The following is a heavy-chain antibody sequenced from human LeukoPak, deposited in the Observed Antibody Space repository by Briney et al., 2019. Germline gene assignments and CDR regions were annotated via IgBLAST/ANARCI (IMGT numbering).Heavy chain of an antibody. D-gene: IGHD1-1*01. CDR2: VYYSGST. V-gene: IGHV4-39*01. CDR1: GGSIISSRYY. CDR3: ARANWNDGSFDI. Sequence: SETLSLTCTVSGGSIISSRYYWAWIRQPPGKGLEWIGGVYYSGSTYFNPSLKSRVTISVDTSKNQFSLKLSSVTAADTAVYHCARANWNDGSFDIWGQGTMVTVSS. J-gene: IGHJ3*02.